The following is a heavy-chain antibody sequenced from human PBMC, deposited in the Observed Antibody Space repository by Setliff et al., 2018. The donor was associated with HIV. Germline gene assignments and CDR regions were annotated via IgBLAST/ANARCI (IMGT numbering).Heavy chain of an antibody. CDR2: IEWHGGRT. D-gene: IGHD3-16*01. Sequence: GGSLRLSCAASGFTFDDYAMYWVRQAPGKALEWVSLIEWHGGRTFYADSVEGRFTISGDNTENSLYLQMHSLRPDDTAFYYCVKTTGSVLGTYYFDLWGQGTLVTVSS. V-gene: IGHV3-43D*04. J-gene: IGHJ4*02. CDR1: GFTFDDYA. CDR3: VKTTGSVLGTYYFDL.